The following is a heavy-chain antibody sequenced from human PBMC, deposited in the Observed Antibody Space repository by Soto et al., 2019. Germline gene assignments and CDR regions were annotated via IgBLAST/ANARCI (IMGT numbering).Heavy chain of an antibody. CDR1: GCTFTRYT. V-gene: IGHV1-3*01. CDR3: ARGIATGQLDP. J-gene: IGHJ5*02. CDR2: INPDNGNT. Sequence: ASVQVSCKASGCTFTRYTMNWVRQAPGQRLEWMGWINPDNGNTKSSQTFQHRVIITRDTSASTAYMDLSSLRSEDTAVYYCARGIATGQLDPWGQGTLVTVSS. D-gene: IGHD2-15*01.